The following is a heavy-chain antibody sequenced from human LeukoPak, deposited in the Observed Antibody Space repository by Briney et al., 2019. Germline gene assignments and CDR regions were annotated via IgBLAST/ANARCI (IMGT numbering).Heavy chain of an antibody. Sequence: SETLSLTCTVSGGSISSHYWSWIRQPPGKGLEWIGYIYYSGSTNYNPSLKSRVTISVDTSKNQFSLKLSSVTAADTAVYYCARGLRESQLPYNWFDPWGQGTLVTVSS. CDR3: ARGLRESQLPYNWFDP. D-gene: IGHD2-2*01. CDR2: IYYSGST. CDR1: GGSISSHY. J-gene: IGHJ5*02. V-gene: IGHV4-59*11.